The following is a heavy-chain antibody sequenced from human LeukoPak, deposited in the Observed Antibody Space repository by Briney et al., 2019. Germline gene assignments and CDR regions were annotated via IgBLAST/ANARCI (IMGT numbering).Heavy chain of an antibody. J-gene: IGHJ5*02. Sequence: KPSETLSLTCTVSGGSISSYYWSWIRQPPGKGLEWIGYIYYSGSTNYNPSLKSRVTISVDTSKNQFSLKLSSVTAADTAVYYCARVTTARYSSSWYGSGANWFDPWGQGTLVTVSS. CDR3: ARVTTARYSSSWYGSGANWFDP. V-gene: IGHV4-59*08. CDR1: GGSISSYY. CDR2: IYYSGST. D-gene: IGHD6-13*01.